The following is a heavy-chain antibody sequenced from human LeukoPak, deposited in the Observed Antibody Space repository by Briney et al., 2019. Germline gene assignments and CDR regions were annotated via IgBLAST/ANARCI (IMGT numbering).Heavy chain of an antibody. CDR3: ARVIVPVVVPAAFDY. J-gene: IGHJ4*02. Sequence: ASVKVSCKASGYTFTGYYMLWVRQAPGQGLEWMGRFNPNSGGTNYAQKFQGRVTMTRDTSISTAYMELSRLRSDDTAVYYCARVIVPVVVPAAFDYWGQGTLVTVSS. V-gene: IGHV1-2*06. CDR2: FNPNSGGT. CDR1: GYTFTGYY. D-gene: IGHD2-2*01.